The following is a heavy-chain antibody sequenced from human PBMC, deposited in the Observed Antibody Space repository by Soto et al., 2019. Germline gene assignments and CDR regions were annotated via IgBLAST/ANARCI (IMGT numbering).Heavy chain of an antibody. Sequence: GASVKVSCKASGYTFTSYGISWVRQAPGQGLEWMGWISAYNGNTNYAQKLQGRVTMTTDTSTSTAYMELRSLRSDDTAVYYCARDARGDSSGWSEFDYWGQGTLVTVSS. V-gene: IGHV1-18*01. CDR1: GYTFTSYG. CDR2: ISAYNGNT. D-gene: IGHD6-19*01. CDR3: ARDARGDSSGWSEFDY. J-gene: IGHJ4*02.